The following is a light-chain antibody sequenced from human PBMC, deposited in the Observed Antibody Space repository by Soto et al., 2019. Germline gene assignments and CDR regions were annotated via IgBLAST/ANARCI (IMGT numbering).Light chain of an antibody. Sequence: QSVLTQPPSASGTPGQRVTISCSGSSSNIGTNYVYWYQHLPGAAPKLLISRNNQRPSGVPDRFSGAKSGTSASLAISGLRSEDEAEYYCATRDDSLSGHWLFGGGTKVTVL. V-gene: IGLV1-47*01. CDR2: RNN. J-gene: IGLJ3*02. CDR3: ATRDDSLSGHWL. CDR1: SSNIGTNY.